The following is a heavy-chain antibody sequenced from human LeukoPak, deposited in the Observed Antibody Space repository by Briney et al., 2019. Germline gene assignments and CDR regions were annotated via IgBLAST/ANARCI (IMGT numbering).Heavy chain of an antibody. J-gene: IGHJ4*02. CDR3: ATSGYSYGPFDY. CDR1: GFTFSSYA. V-gene: IGHV3-30*14. Sequence: GGSLRLSCAASGFTFSSYAMHWVRQAPGKGLEWVAVISYDGSNKYYADSVKGRFTISRDNSKNTLYLQMNSLRAEDTAVHYCATSGYSYGPFDYWGQGTLVTVSS. CDR2: ISYDGSNK. D-gene: IGHD5-18*01.